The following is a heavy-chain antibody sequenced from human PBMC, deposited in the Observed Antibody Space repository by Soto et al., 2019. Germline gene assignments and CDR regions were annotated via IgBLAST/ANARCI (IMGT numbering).Heavy chain of an antibody. D-gene: IGHD1-26*01. J-gene: IGHJ4*02. CDR3: TRASVSGSYCFDF. V-gene: IGHV4-61*01. Sequence: SETLSLTCTVSGGSVISGNYYWSWIRQPPGKGLEWIGYIFHTGTTNYNPSLKSRVTISLDTPMNQFSLKLSSVTPADTAVYYCTRASVSGSYCFDFWGQGTPVTVSS. CDR1: GGSVISGNYY. CDR2: IFHTGTT.